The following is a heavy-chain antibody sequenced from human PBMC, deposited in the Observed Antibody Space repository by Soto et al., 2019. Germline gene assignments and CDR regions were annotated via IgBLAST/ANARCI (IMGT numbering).Heavy chain of an antibody. CDR2: IYYSGST. D-gene: IGHD4-17*01. J-gene: IGHJ4*02. CDR3: TRVGGYYGDYPNFDY. V-gene: IGHV4-59*01. Sequence: SETLSLTCTVYGDSMRSFYWSWIRQPPGKGLEWIGNIYYSGSTNYNPSRKSRVTMSVDMSRNQVSPKLSSVTAADTAVYYCTRVGGYYGDYPNFDYWGQGALVTVSS. CDR1: GDSMRSFY.